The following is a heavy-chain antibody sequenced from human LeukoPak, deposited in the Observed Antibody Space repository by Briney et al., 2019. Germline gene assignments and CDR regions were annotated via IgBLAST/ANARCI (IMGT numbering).Heavy chain of an antibody. J-gene: IGHJ4*02. V-gene: IGHV5-51*01. CDR3: ARGGYYYDSSGSYYFDY. D-gene: IGHD3-22*01. Sequence: GESLKISCKGSGYSFTSYWIGWVRQMPGEGVEWMWIFYPGDSDTRYSPSFQGQVTISADKSISTAYLQWSSLKASDTAMYYCARGGYYYDSSGSYYFDYWGQGTLVTVSS. CDR2: FYPGDSDT. CDR1: GYSFTSYW.